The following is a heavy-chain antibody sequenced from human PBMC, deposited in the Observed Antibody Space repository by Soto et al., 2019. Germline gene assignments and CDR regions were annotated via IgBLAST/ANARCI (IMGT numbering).Heavy chain of an antibody. V-gene: IGHV1-69*06. D-gene: IGHD2-2*01. CDR1: GGTFSSYA. CDR3: ARVLHEGIVVVPATPFYYYYYGMDV. J-gene: IGHJ6*02. Sequence: SVKVSCKASGGTFSSYAISWLRQAPGQGLEWMGGIIPIFGTANYAQKFQGRVTITADKSTSTAYMELSSLRSEDTAVYYCARVLHEGIVVVPATPFYYYYYGMDVWGQGTTVTVSS. CDR2: IIPIFGTA.